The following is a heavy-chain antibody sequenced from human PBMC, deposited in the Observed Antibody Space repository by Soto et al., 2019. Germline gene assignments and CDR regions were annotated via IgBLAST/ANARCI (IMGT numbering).Heavy chain of an antibody. Sequence: GASVKVSCKASGYTFTSYGVSWVRQAPGQGLEWMGWISIYNGDTNYAQNFQGRFTMTTDTSTSTAYMELRSLRSDDTAVYYCARSQAITGSTPGAFPPDYWGQGTLVTVSS. CDR1: GYTFTSYG. D-gene: IGHD1-20*01. CDR2: ISIYNGDT. CDR3: ARSQAITGSTPGAFPPDY. V-gene: IGHV1-18*01. J-gene: IGHJ4*02.